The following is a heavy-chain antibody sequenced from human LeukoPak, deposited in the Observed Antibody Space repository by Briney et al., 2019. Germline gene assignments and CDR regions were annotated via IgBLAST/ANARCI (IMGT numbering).Heavy chain of an antibody. D-gene: IGHD2-2*01. CDR2: FDPEDGET. CDR3: ATVIGQSSSPPSDWFDP. CDR1: GYTLTELS. J-gene: IGHJ5*02. Sequence: ASVKVSCKVSGYTLTELSMHWVRQAPGKGLEWMGGFDPEDGETIYAQKFQGRVTMTEDTSTDTAYMELSSLRSEDTAVYYCATVIGQSSSPPSDWFDPWGQGTLVTASS. V-gene: IGHV1-24*01.